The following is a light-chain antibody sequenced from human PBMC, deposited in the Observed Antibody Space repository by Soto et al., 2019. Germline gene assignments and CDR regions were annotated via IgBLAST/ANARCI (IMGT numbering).Light chain of an antibody. CDR1: QSVGRDY. CDR3: QQYASSPLT. CDR2: HAS. V-gene: IGKV3-20*01. J-gene: IGKJ4*01. Sequence: EIVLTQSPGTLSLSPGERATLSCRASQSVGRDYLAWYQQKPGQAPRLLIYHASSRATGIPDRFSGSGSGTDFTLTSSRLEPEDFAEFYCQQYASSPLTFCGGSKVEIK.